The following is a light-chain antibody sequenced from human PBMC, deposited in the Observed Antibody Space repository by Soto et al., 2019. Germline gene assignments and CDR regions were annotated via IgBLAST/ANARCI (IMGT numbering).Light chain of an antibody. CDR1: QHINTW. J-gene: IGKJ2*01. CDR3: QQYQGFPFT. CDR2: SSS. V-gene: IGKV1-5*03. Sequence: DIQMTQSPSTLSASVGDRVIITCRASQHINTWLAWYQQKPGRAPKLLIYSSSSLESGVPSRFSGSGSGSEFTLTISSLQSDDFATYYCQQYQGFPFTFGQGTKLEI.